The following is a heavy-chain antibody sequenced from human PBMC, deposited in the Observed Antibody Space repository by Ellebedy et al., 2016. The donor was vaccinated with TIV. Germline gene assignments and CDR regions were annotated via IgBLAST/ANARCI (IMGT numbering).Heavy chain of an antibody. CDR1: GGSIRGYY. Sequence: MPSETLSLTCTASGGSIRGYYWSWIRQPAGKGMEWIGRIYNTGSGDYNPSLQSRVTMSVDTSKNQFSLHLRSVTAADTAVYFCARVSLAGDFFDYWGQGTLVAVSS. CDR3: ARVSLAGDFFDY. V-gene: IGHV4-4*07. J-gene: IGHJ4*02. CDR2: IYNTGSG. D-gene: IGHD6-13*01.